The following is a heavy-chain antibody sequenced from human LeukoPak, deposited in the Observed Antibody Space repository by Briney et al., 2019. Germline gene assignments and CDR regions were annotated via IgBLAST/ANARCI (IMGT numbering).Heavy chain of an antibody. CDR1: GYTFTGYY. V-gene: IGHV1-2*02. Sequence: ASVKVSRKASGYTFTGYYIHWVRQAPGQGLEWMGWIKPNSGGTNYAQKFQGRVTMTRNTSISTAYMELSSLRSEDTAMYYCARVPTYYYDSSGRFDIWGQGTMVTVSS. D-gene: IGHD3-22*01. J-gene: IGHJ3*02. CDR2: IKPNSGGT. CDR3: ARVPTYYYDSSGRFDI.